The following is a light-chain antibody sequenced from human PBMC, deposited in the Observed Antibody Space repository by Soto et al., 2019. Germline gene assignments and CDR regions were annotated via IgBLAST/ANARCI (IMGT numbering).Light chain of an antibody. J-gene: IGKJ5*01. CDR3: QEYDKWFSIS. CDR2: GAS. V-gene: IGKV3-15*01. CDR1: QSISSK. Sequence: EIVVTQSPATLSVSPGERAVLSCKASQSISSKLAWYQQKPGQAPRLLIYGASIRATGIPARFSGSGSGTDFTLTISSLQSEDFALYYCQEYDKWFSISFGQGTRLDIK.